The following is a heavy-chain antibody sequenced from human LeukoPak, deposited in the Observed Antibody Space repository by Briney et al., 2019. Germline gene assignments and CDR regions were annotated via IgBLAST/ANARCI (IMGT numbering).Heavy chain of an antibody. CDR1: GYTFTSYG. CDR2: ISAYNGNT. Sequence: ASVKVSCKASGYTFTSYGMSWVRQAPGQGLEWMGWISAYNGNTHYAQKLQGRVTMTTDTSTSTAYMELRSLRSDDTAVYYCARDEARYSSGYYPNWFDPWGQGTLVTVSS. D-gene: IGHD3-22*01. CDR3: ARDEARYSSGYYPNWFDP. V-gene: IGHV1-18*01. J-gene: IGHJ5*02.